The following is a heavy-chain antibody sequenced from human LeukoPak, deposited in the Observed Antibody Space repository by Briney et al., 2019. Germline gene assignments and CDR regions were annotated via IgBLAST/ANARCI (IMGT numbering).Heavy chain of an antibody. CDR1: GFTFSSYG. V-gene: IGHV4-34*01. CDR3: ARSRSRPLLPPLPKTQYYFDY. J-gene: IGHJ4*02. D-gene: IGHD2-21*01. Sequence: PGGSLRLSCAASGFTFSSYGMSWIRQPPGKGLEWIGEINHSGSTNYNPSLKSRVTISVDTSKNQFSLKLSSVTAADTAVYYCARSRSRPLLPPLPKTQYYFDYWGQGTLVTVSS. CDR2: INHSGST.